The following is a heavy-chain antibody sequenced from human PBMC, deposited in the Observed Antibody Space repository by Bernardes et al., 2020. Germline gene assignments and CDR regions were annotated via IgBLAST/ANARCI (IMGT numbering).Heavy chain of an antibody. CDR2: IYWDDDQ. J-gene: IGHJ4*02. V-gene: IGHV2-5*02. D-gene: IGHD3-10*01. CDR1: GFSLRSTRVG. CDR3: AHIEPYGSGSHAPYFFDY. Sequence: SGPTLVKPTQTLTLTCTFSGFSLRSTRVGVGWIRQPPGKALEWLALIYWDDDQRYSPSLHNRLTISKDTSKDQVVLTMTNMDPVDTGTYYCAHIEPYGSGSHAPYFFDYWGPGTLVTVSS.